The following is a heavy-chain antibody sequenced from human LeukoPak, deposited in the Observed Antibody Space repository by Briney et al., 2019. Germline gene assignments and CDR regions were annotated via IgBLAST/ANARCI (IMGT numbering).Heavy chain of an antibody. Sequence: ASVKVSCKASGYTFTSYGISWVRQAPGQGLEWMGWISAYKGNTNYAQKLQGRVTMTTDTSTSTAYMELRSLRSDDTAVYYCARAPNFDWLLSPFDYWGQGTLVTVSS. D-gene: IGHD3-9*01. CDR2: ISAYKGNT. V-gene: IGHV1-18*01. CDR1: GYTFTSYG. CDR3: ARAPNFDWLLSPFDY. J-gene: IGHJ4*02.